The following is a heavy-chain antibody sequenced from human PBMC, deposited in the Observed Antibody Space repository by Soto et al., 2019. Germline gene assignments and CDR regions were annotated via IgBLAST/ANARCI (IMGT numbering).Heavy chain of an antibody. Sequence: GGSLRLSCAASGFTFSSYAMSWVRQAPGKGLEWVSAISGSGGSTYYADSVKGRFTISRDNSKNTLYLQMNSLRAEDTAVYYCAKEREPHCSGGSCYGLFEDTAIVFDYWGQGTLVSVSS. D-gene: IGHD2-15*01. CDR3: AKEREPHCSGGSCYGLFEDTAIVFDY. CDR1: GFTFSSYA. V-gene: IGHV3-23*01. CDR2: ISGSGGST. J-gene: IGHJ4*02.